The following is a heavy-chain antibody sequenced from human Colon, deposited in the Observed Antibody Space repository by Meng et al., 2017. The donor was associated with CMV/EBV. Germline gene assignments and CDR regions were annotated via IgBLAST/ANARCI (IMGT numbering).Heavy chain of an antibody. Sequence: GGSLRLSCEGSGFTFSSYSMSWVRQAPGKGLEWVSSISSSDSYIYYADSVKGRFTISRDNAKNSLYLQMNSLRAEDTAVYYCVRDSSGYYYFDFWGQGTLVTVSS. D-gene: IGHD3-22*01. CDR2: ISSSDSYI. CDR1: GFTFSSYS. J-gene: IGHJ4*02. CDR3: VRDSSGYYYFDF. V-gene: IGHV3-21*01.